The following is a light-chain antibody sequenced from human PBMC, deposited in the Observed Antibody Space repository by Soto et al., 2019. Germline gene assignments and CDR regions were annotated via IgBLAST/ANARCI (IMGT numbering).Light chain of an antibody. CDR3: HQYGSTPCT. V-gene: IGKV3-20*01. J-gene: IGKJ2*02. Sequence: EIVLTQSPGTLSLSPGEGATLSCRASQSVISNYLAWFQQKPGQAPRLLIYDSSNRAAGIPDRFSGSGSGTDFTLTISRLEPEDFAVYYCHQYGSTPCTFGQGTNLEIK. CDR2: DSS. CDR1: QSVISNY.